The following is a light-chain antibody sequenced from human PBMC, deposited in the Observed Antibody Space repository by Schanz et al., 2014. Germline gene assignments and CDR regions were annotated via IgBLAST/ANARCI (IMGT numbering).Light chain of an antibody. V-gene: IGLV2-8*01. CDR3: SSYVGSNYVV. J-gene: IGLJ2*01. CDR2: DDT. Sequence: QSVLTQPASVSGSPGQSITISCTGTSSDVGGYNYVSWYQQNPGKAPKLMIYDDTKRPSGVPDRFSGSKSGNTASLTVSRLQTEDEADYYCSSYVGSNYVVFGGGTKLTVL. CDR1: SSDVGGYNY.